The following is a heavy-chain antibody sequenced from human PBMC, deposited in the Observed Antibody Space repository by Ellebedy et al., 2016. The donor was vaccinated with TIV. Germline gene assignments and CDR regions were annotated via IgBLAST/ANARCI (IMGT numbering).Heavy chain of an antibody. CDR1: GFSFRSYW. Sequence: GESLKISCATSGFSFRSYWMSWVRQAPGKGLEWVANIRQDGSDMYYVDSVKGRFTISRDNAKNSLYLQMNSLRAEETAVYYCATDGSYGDYRSPTHAFEVWGQGTMVTVSS. CDR3: ATDGSYGDYRSPTHAFEV. D-gene: IGHD4-17*01. J-gene: IGHJ3*01. V-gene: IGHV3-7*01. CDR2: IRQDGSDM.